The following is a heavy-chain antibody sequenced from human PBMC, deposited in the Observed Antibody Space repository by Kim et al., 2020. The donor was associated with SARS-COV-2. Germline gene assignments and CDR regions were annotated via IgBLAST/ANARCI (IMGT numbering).Heavy chain of an antibody. CDR2: IYHSGST. CDR3: ARASDELWPLWLGDHAEGWFDR. J-gene: IGHJ5*02. CDR1: GGSISSGGYS. Sequence: SETLSLTCAVSGGSISSGGYSWSWIRQPPGKGLEWIGYIYHSGSTYYNPSLKIRVTISVDRSNNQFSLKLSSVTAADTAVYYCARASDELWPLWLGDHAEGWFDRWGRGTLVTVSS. D-gene: IGHD3-10*01. V-gene: IGHV4-30-2*01.